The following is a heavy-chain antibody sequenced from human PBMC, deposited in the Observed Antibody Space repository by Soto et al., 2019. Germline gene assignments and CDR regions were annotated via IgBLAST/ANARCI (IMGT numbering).Heavy chain of an antibody. CDR1: GYTFTAYY. CDR2: INPNSGGT. Sequence: ASVKVSCKASGYTFTAYYMHPLRQAPGQGLELMGWINPNSGGTNYAQKFQGWVTMPRDTSISTAYMELRRLRSDDTAVYYCERDRDYYHFDYWGQGTLVTVS. V-gene: IGHV1-2*04. J-gene: IGHJ4*02. CDR3: ERDRDYYHFDY. D-gene: IGHD3-10*01.